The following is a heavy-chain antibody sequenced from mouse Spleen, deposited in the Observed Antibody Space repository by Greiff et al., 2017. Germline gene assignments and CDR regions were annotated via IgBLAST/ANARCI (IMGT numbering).Heavy chain of an antibody. V-gene: IGHV14-3*02. CDR3: ARGFFNWDFDY. Sequence: VQLKQSGAELVKPGASVKLSCTASGFNIKDTYMHWVKQRPEQGLEWIGRIDPANGNTKYDPKFPGKATITADTSSNTAYLQLSSLTSEDTAVYYCARGFFNWDFDYWGQGTTLTVSS. CDR1: GFNIKDTY. D-gene: IGHD4-1*02. CDR2: IDPANGNT. J-gene: IGHJ2*01.